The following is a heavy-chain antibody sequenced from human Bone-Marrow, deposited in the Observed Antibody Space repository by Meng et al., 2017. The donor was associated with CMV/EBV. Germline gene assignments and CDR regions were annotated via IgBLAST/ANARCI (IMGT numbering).Heavy chain of an antibody. CDR3: AGSGILGVDTMVYYYYYTMDV. D-gene: IGHD3-3*01. V-gene: IGHV3-30*04. CDR2: IWFDGGNK. J-gene: IGHJ6*02. Sequence: GESLKISCAASGFTFSSYTMHWARQAPGKGLEWVAVIWFDGGNKYYADSVKGRFTISRDNIRNTLYLQMNNLRGDDTAVYYCAGSGILGVDTMVYYYYYTMDVWGQGTTVTVSS. CDR1: GFTFSSYT.